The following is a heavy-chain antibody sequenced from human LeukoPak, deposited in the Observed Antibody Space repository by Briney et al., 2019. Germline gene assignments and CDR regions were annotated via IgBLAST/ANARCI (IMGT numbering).Heavy chain of an antibody. CDR3: ASLTSITIFGVVYFDY. J-gene: IGHJ4*02. CDR1: GGSISSGSYY. V-gene: IGHV4-61*02. D-gene: IGHD3-3*01. CDR2: IYTSGST. Sequence: SQTLSLTCTVSGGSISSGSYYWSWIRQPAGKGLEWIGRIYTSGSTYYNPSLKSRVTISVDTSKNQFSLKLSSVTAADTAVYYCASLTSITIFGVVYFDYWGQGTLVTVSS.